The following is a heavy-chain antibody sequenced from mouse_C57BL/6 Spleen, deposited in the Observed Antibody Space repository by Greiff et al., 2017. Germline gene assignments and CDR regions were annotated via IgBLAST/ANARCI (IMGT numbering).Heavy chain of an antibody. D-gene: IGHD1-1*01. V-gene: IGHV1-15*01. CDR3: TTYYGSSFWFAY. J-gene: IGHJ3*01. Sequence: VQLQQSGAELVRPGASVTLSCKASGYTFTDYEMHWVKQTPVHGLEWIGAIDPETGGTAYNQKFKGKAILTADKSSSTAYMELRSLTSEDSAVYHCTTYYGSSFWFAYWGQGTLVTVSA. CDR1: GYTFTDYE. CDR2: IDPETGGT.